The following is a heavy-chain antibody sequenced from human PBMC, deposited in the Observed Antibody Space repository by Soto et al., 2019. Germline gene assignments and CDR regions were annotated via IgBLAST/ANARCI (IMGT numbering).Heavy chain of an antibody. V-gene: IGHV3-23*01. Sequence: PGGSLRLSCAASGFTFSSYAMRWVRQAPGKGLEWVSAISGSGGSTYYADSVKGRFTISRGNSKNTLYLQMNSLRAEDTAVYYCAEEAVAGTWYYYYGMDVWGQGTTVTVSS. CDR1: GFTFSSYA. J-gene: IGHJ6*02. CDR3: AEEAVAGTWYYYYGMDV. D-gene: IGHD6-19*01. CDR2: ISGSGGST.